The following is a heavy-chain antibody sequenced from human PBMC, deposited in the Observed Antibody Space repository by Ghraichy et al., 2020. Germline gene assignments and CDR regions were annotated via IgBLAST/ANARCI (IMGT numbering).Heavy chain of an antibody. J-gene: IGHJ4*02. CDR1: GDSMSTNGVA. D-gene: IGHD6-13*01. CDR3: AGGKYSTFDY. CDR2: TYYRSKWSS. V-gene: IGHV6-1*01. Sequence: SQTLSLTCAISGDSMSTNGVAWNWIRQSPSRGLEWLGRTYYRSKWSSDSAISVKSRITVSPDTSKNQFSLQLNSVTPEDTAVYFCAGGKYSTFDYWGQGTLVTVSS.